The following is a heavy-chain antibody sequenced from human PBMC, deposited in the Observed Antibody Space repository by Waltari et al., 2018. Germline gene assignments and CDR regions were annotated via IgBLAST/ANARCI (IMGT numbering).Heavy chain of an antibody. V-gene: IGHV4-61*02. D-gene: IGHD2-2*01. J-gene: IGHJ6*04. Sequence: LTCTVSGGSISSGSYYWSWIRQPAGKGLEWIGRIYTSGSTNYNPSLKSRVTISVDTSKNQFSLKLSSVTAADTAVYYCARDGVVPAAMMDVWGKGTTVTVSS. CDR3: ARDGVVPAAMMDV. CDR1: GGSISSGSYY. CDR2: IYTSGST.